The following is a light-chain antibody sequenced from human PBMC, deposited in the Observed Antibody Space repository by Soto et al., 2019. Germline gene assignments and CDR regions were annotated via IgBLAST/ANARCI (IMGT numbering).Light chain of an antibody. CDR3: QKYNSDLRT. CDR1: QGISNY. J-gene: IGKJ3*01. V-gene: IGKV1-27*01. Sequence: DIQMTQSPSSLSASVGDRVTITCRASQGISNYLAWYQQKPGHVPKLLIYAASTLQSGVPSRVSGSGSGTDFTLTISSLQAEDGATYYGQKYNSDLRTFGPGTKVDIK. CDR2: AAS.